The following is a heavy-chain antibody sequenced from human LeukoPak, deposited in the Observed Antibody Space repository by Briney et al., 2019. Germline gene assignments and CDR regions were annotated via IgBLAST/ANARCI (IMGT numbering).Heavy chain of an antibody. J-gene: IGHJ4*02. D-gene: IGHD1-26*01. CDR1: GFTFNTYG. CDR3: AGPIVGPSTWQFDY. CDR2: IWYDGSNK. V-gene: IGHV3-33*01. Sequence: PGRSLRPSCAASGFTFNTYGMHWVRQAPGKGLEWVAVIWYDGSNKYYADSVKGRFTISRDNSKNTLYLQMNSLRAEDTAVYYCAGPIVGPSTWQFDYWGQGTLVTVSS.